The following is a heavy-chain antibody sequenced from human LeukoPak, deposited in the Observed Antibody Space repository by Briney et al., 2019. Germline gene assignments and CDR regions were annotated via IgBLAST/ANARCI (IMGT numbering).Heavy chain of an antibody. D-gene: IGHD2-2*01. CDR2: IIPIFGTA. J-gene: IGHJ6*03. V-gene: IGHV1-69*05. CDR1: GGTFSSYA. Sequence: SVKVSCKASGGTFSSYAISWVRQAPGQGLEWMGGIIPIFGTANYAQKFQGRVTITTDESTSTAYMELSSLRSEDTAVYYCARTSLGYCSSTSCSHYYYYMDVWGKGTTVTVSS. CDR3: ARTSLGYCSSTSCSHYYYYMDV.